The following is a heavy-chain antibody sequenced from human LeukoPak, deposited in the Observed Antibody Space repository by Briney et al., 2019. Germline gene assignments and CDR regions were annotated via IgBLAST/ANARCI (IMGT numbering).Heavy chain of an antibody. D-gene: IGHD3-9*01. CDR1: GGTFSSYA. CDR2: IIPIFGTA. CDR3: ARDLLRTAYYDINY. Sequence: HGASVKVSCKASGGTFSSYAISWVRQAPGQGLEWMGGIIPIFGTANYAQKFQGRVTITRDTSASTAYMELRSLRSEDTAVYYCARDLLRTAYYDINYWGQGTLVTVSS. V-gene: IGHV1-69*05. J-gene: IGHJ4*02.